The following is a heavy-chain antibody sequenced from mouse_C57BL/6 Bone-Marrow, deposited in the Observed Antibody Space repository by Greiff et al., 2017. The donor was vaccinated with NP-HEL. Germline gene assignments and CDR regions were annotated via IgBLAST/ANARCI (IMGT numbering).Heavy chain of an antibody. Sequence: EVQLQQSGPELVKPGASVKISCKASGYTFTDYNMNWVKQSHGKSLEWIGDINPNNGGTSYNQKFKGKATLTVDKSSSTAYMELRSLTSEDSAVYYCAREHYGSNYFDYWGQGTTLTVSS. J-gene: IGHJ2*01. D-gene: IGHD1-1*01. CDR3: AREHYGSNYFDY. CDR2: INPNNGGT. CDR1: GYTFTDYN. V-gene: IGHV1-26*01.